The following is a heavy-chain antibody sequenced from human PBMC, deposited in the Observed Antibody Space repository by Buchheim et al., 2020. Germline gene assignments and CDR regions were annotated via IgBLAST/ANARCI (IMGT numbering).Heavy chain of an antibody. CDR1: GFSFSSYS. J-gene: IGHJ5*02. Sequence: EVQLVESGGGLVQPGGSLRLSCAASGFSFSSYSMNWVRQAPGKGLEWVSYISSSSRTIHYTDSVKGRFTISRDNAKNSLYLQMNSLRAEDTAVYYCARKVDSSGWDNNWFDPWGQGTL. CDR2: ISSSSRTI. CDR3: ARKVDSSGWDNNWFDP. V-gene: IGHV3-48*01. D-gene: IGHD6-19*01.